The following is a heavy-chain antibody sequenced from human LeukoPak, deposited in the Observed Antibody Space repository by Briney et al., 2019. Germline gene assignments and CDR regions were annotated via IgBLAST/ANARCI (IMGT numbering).Heavy chain of an antibody. CDR1: GFTFSSYG. CDR2: IWYDGSNK. J-gene: IGHJ4*02. Sequence: GGSLRLSCAASGFTFSSYGMHWVRQAPGKGLEWVAVIWYDGSNKYYADSVKGRFTISRDNSKNTLYLQMNSLRAEDTAVYYCARGPYCGGGCYSGNLKYWGQGTLVTVSS. V-gene: IGHV3-33*01. CDR3: ARGPYCGGGCYSGNLKY. D-gene: IGHD2-21*02.